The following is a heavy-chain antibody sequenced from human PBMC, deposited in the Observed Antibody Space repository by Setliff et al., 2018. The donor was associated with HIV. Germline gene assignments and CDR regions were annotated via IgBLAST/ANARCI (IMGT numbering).Heavy chain of an antibody. D-gene: IGHD3-3*01. CDR3: ARDNLYYNLYDGSPVYGMDV. Sequence: PGGSLRLSCAASGFTFRNYNFNWVRPAPGRGLEWVSSISIGSGGAIDYADSVQGRFTISRDNSKNSLYLQMNGLRVEDTGVYYCARDNLYYNLYDGSPVYGMDVWGQGTTVTVSS. V-gene: IGHV3-21*01. CDR2: ISIGSGGAI. J-gene: IGHJ6*02. CDR1: GFTFRNYN.